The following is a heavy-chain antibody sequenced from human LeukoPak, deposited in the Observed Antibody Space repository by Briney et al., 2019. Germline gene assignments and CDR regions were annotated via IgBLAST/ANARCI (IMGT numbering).Heavy chain of an antibody. Sequence: GGSLSLLCAATGLHLSSYSKNWVRQAPGKGLEWVSSISSSSSYIYYADSVKGRFTISRDNAKNSLYLQMNSLRAEDTAVYYCAIFERNYYGRGYCGQGTLVTVSS. J-gene: IGHJ4*02. CDR3: AIFERNYYGRGY. CDR1: GLHLSSYS. V-gene: IGHV3-21*01. CDR2: ISSSSSYI. D-gene: IGHD3-10*01.